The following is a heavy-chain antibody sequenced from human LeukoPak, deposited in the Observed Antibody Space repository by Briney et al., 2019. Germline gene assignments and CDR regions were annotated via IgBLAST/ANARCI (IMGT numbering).Heavy chain of an antibody. J-gene: IGHJ6*02. CDR3: ARDCPGAACGGLLYGMDV. D-gene: IGHD2-21*01. Sequence: SETLSLTCTVSGGSISSYYWSWIRQPAGKGLEWIGRIYTSGSTNYNPSLKSRVTMLVDTSKNQFSLKLSSVTAADTAVYYCARDCPGAACGGLLYGMDVWGQGTTVTVSS. CDR1: GGSISSYY. V-gene: IGHV4-4*07. CDR2: IYTSGST.